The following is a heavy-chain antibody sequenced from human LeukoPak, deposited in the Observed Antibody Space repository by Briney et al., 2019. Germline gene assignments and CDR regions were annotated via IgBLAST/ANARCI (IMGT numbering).Heavy chain of an antibody. J-gene: IGHJ3*02. Sequence: SQTLSLTCAISGDSVSSNSAAWNWIRQSPSRGLGWLGRTYYRSKWYNDYAVSVKSRITINPDTSKNQFSLQLNSVTPEDTAVCYCARVGSSGWWDAFDIWGQGTMVTVSS. CDR3: ARVGSSGWWDAFDI. V-gene: IGHV6-1*01. D-gene: IGHD6-19*01. CDR1: GDSVSSNSAA. CDR2: TYYRSKWYN.